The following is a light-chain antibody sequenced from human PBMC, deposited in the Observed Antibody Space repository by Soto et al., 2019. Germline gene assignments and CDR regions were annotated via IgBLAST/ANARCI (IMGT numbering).Light chain of an antibody. V-gene: IGLV2-14*01. CDR3: SSYTSSNTWV. J-gene: IGLJ3*02. CDR1: SSDIGGYNY. Sequence: QSALTQPASVSGSPGQSITISCTGTSSDIGGYNYVSWYQQHPGKAPKLMIYEVSNRPSGVSNRFSGCKSGNTASLTISGLQAEDEADYYCSSYTSSNTWVFGGGTKLTVL. CDR2: EVS.